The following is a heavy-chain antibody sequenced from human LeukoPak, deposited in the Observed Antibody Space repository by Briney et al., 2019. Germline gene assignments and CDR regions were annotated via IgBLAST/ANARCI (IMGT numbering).Heavy chain of an antibody. J-gene: IGHJ4*02. Sequence: PSQTLSLTCTVSGGSVSSGGFCWSWICQHPGKGLEWIGYIYYSGSTYYNPSLRSRVTISADTSNNQFSLKLTSVTAADTAVYYCAKDGETSGWAPGGDYWGQGTLVTVSS. CDR1: GGSVSSGGFC. CDR3: AKDGETSGWAPGGDY. V-gene: IGHV4-31*03. D-gene: IGHD6-19*01. CDR2: IYYSGST.